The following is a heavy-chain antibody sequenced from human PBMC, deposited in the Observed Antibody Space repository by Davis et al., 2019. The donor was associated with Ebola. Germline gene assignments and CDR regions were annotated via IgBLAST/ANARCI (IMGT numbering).Heavy chain of an antibody. Sequence: KVSCKGSGYSFTSHWIGWVRQMPGKGLEWMGIIYPGDSDTRYSPSFQGKVTISAVKSISTAYLQWSSLKASDTAMYYCARQGWRSGPWDWGQGTLVTVSS. CDR1: GYSFTSHW. J-gene: IGHJ4*02. CDR2: IYPGDSDT. D-gene: IGHD6-19*01. V-gene: IGHV5-51*01. CDR3: ARQGWRSGPWD.